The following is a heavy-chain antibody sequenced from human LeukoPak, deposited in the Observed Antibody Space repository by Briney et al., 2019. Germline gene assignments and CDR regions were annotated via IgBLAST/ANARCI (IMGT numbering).Heavy chain of an antibody. Sequence: PGGSLRLSCAASGFTFSSYSMNWVRQAPGKGLEWVSSISSSSSYIYYADSVKGRFTIPRDNAKNSLYLQMNSLRAEDTAVYYCARGRTIFGVVNNYYYMDVWGKGTTVTVSS. D-gene: IGHD3-3*01. J-gene: IGHJ6*03. CDR3: ARGRTIFGVVNNYYYMDV. CDR1: GFTFSSYS. V-gene: IGHV3-21*01. CDR2: ISSSSSYI.